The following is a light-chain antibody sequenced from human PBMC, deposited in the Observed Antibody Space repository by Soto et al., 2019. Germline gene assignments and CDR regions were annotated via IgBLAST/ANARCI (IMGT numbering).Light chain of an antibody. Sequence: QSALTQPAYVSGSPGQSITISCAGTMRDVGAYNLVSWYQQHPGRAPQLIIYEVRNRPSGISFRFSGSKSGNTASLTISGRQAEDEADYYCSSYTSKSSLIFGGGTKLTVL. CDR2: EVR. CDR3: SSYTSKSSLI. V-gene: IGLV2-14*01. CDR1: MRDVGAYNL. J-gene: IGLJ2*01.